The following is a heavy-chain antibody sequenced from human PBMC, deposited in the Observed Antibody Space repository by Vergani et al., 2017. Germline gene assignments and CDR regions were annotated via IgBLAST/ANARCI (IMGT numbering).Heavy chain of an antibody. V-gene: IGHV4-30-2*01. CDR3: ARVVNSGRVVYYMDV. D-gene: IGHD1-26*01. CDR1: GGSISSGGYS. CDR2: IYHSGST. Sequence: QVQLQESGPGLVKPSETLSLTRAVSGGSISSGGYSRSWIRQPPGKGLEWIGYIYHSGSTYYNPSLKSRVTISVDRSKNQFSLKLSSVTAADTAVYYCARVVNSGRVVYYMDVGGKGTTVTVSS. J-gene: IGHJ6*03.